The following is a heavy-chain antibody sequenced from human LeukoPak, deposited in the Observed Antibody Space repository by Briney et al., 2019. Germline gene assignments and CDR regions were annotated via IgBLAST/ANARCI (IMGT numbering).Heavy chain of an antibody. Sequence: SETLSLTCTVSGGSVTRNYWSWLRQPPGKGLEWIGYIYYSGSTNYSPSLKSRVTMSVDPSKNQFSLNLNSVTAADTAVYYCARIVTGGASFDSWVQGTLVAVSS. V-gene: IGHV4-59*02. CDR1: GGSVTRNY. J-gene: IGHJ4*02. CDR2: IYYSGST. D-gene: IGHD3-16*01. CDR3: ARIVTGGASFDS.